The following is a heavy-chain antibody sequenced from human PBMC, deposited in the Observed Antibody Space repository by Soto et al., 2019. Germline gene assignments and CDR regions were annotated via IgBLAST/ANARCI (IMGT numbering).Heavy chain of an antibody. CDR3: ARGRNWPYWYFDL. V-gene: IGHV4-34*01. D-gene: IGHD1-1*01. CDR2: INHSGST. CDR1: GGSFSGYY. J-gene: IGHJ2*01. Sequence: QVQLQQWGAGLLKPSETLSLTCAVYGGSFSGYYWSWIRQPPGKGLEWIGEINHSGSTNYNPSLKSRVTISVDTSKNQFSLKRSSVTAADTAVYYCARGRNWPYWYFDLWGRGTLVTVSS.